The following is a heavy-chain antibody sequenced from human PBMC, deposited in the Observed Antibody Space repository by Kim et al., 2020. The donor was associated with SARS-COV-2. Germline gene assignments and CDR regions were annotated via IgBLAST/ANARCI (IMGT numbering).Heavy chain of an antibody. CDR1: GGSISSSSYY. Sequence: SETLSLTCTVSGGSISSSSYYWGWIRQPPGKGLEWIGSIYYSGSTYYNPSLKSRVTISVDTSKNQFSLKLSSVTAADTAVYYCARKGDAFDIWGQWTMVTVSS. CDR2: IYYSGST. CDR3: ARKGDAFDI. J-gene: IGHJ3*02. V-gene: IGHV4-39*07.